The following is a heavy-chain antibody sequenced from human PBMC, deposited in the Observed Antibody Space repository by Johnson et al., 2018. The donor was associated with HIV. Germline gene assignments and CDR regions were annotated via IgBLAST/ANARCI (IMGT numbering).Heavy chain of an antibody. Sequence: VQLVESGGGVVQPGRSLRLSCAASGFTFSGYWMPWVRQAPGKVLEWVSVIYSGGSTYYADSVKGRFTISRDNSKNTLYLQMNSLRAEDTAVYYCARDVPYYYDSSGYLVPDAFDIWGQGTMVTVSS. CDR1: GFTFSGYW. CDR2: IYSGGST. CDR3: ARDVPYYYDSSGYLVPDAFDI. D-gene: IGHD3-22*01. J-gene: IGHJ3*02. V-gene: IGHV3-66*01.